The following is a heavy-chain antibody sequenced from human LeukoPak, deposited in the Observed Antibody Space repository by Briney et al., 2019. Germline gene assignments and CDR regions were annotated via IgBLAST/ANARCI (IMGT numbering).Heavy chain of an antibody. CDR1: GGTFRSYA. D-gene: IGHD4-17*01. CDR3: ARGRFGYGDYSSYYYYGMDV. V-gene: IGHV1-69*06. CDR2: IIPIFGTA. Sequence: EASVKVSCKASGGTFRSYASSWVRQAPGQGLEWMGGIIPIFGTANYAQKFQGRVTITADKSTSTAYMELSSLRSEDTAVYYCARGRFGYGDYSSYYYYGMDVWGKGTTVTVSS. J-gene: IGHJ6*04.